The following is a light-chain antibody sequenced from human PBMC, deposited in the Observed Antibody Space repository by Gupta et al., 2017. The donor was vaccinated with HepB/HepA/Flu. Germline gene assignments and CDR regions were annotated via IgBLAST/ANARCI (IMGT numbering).Light chain of an antibody. J-gene: IGKJ2*01. V-gene: IGKV4-1*01. Sequence: DIVMSQSPDSLAVSLGERATINCKSSQSVVYSSNNKNYLAWYQQKPGQPPKLLIYWASTRESGVPDRFSGSGSGTDFTLTISSLQAEDVAVYYCQQYHSPPYTFGQGTKLEIK. CDR1: QSVVYSSNNKNY. CDR2: WAS. CDR3: QQYHSPPYT.